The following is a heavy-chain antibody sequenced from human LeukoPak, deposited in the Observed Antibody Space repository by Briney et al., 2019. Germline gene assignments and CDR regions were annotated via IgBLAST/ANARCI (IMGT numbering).Heavy chain of an antibody. V-gene: IGHV1-2*02. CDR1: GDTFTGYY. Sequence: ASVKVSCKASGDTFTGYYMYWVRQAPGQGLEWMGWINPNSGGTNYAQTFQGRVTMTRDTSISTAYMELSRLRSDDTAVYYCARGLDKYDYWSGYFLAYWGQGTLVTVSS. CDR3: ARGLDKYDYWSGYFLAY. CDR2: INPNSGGT. J-gene: IGHJ4*02. D-gene: IGHD3-3*01.